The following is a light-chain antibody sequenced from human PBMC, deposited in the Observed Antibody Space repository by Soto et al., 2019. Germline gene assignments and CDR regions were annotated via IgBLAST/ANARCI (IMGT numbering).Light chain of an antibody. CDR1: QSIGKK. CDR2: DTS. CDR3: QLYNNWPLT. J-gene: IGKJ4*01. Sequence: EIEVTQSPATLSVSPGGGSTLSCRDSQSIGKKLAWYQQKPDQFPRLLIYDTSYRATGVPVKFSGSGSGTEFTLTISSLQSGDFAVYYCQLYNNWPLTFGGGTKVEI. V-gene: IGKV3-15*01.